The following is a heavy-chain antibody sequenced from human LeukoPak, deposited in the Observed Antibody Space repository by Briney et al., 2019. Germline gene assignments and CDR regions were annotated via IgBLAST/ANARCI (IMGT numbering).Heavy chain of an antibody. V-gene: IGHV3-53*01. Sequence: GGSLRLSCAASGFTFTSYSMNWVRQAPGKGLEWVSVFYSGGKTYYTDSVKGRFTISRDNSKNTLYLQMNSLRAEDTAVYYCARESYNSGIDYWGQGTLVTVSS. CDR2: FYSGGKT. CDR1: GFTFTSYS. J-gene: IGHJ4*02. D-gene: IGHD6-19*01. CDR3: ARESYNSGIDY.